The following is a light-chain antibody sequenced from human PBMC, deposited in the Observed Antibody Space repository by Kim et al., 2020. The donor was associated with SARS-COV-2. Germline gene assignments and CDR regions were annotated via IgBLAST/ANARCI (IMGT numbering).Light chain of an antibody. CDR3: QQYNSYPLT. V-gene: IGKV1-16*02. CDR2: AAS. Sequence: AYRGDRATITCRASQGITNHLAWFQQRPGKAPKSLIYAASNLQSGVPSKFSGSGSGTDFTLTIASLQPEDFATYYCQQYNSYPLTFGGGTKVDIK. CDR1: QGITNH. J-gene: IGKJ4*01.